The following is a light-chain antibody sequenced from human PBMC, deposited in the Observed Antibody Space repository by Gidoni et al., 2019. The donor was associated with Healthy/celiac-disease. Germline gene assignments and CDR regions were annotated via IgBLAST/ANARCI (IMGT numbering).Light chain of an antibody. J-gene: IGKJ1*01. Sequence: EIVMTQSPATLSASPGERAALSCRASQSVGSNLAWYQQKPGQAPRLLIYGASTRATGIPARFSGSGSGTEFTLTISNLQSEDFAVYYCQQYSNWTPVTFGQGTKVEIK. CDR3: QQYSNWTPVT. CDR1: QSVGSN. V-gene: IGKV3-15*01. CDR2: GAS.